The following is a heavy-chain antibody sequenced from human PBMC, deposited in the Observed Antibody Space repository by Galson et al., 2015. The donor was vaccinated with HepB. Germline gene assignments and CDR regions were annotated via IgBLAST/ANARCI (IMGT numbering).Heavy chain of an antibody. CDR2: IGTAGDP. D-gene: IGHD6-13*01. CDR3: ARGGPNKRSRPIAAAGTSFRFIWYFDL. V-gene: IGHV3-13*05. Sequence: SLRLSCAASGFTFSSYDMHWVRQATGKGLEWVSAIGTAGDPYYPGSVKGRFTISRENAKNSLYLQMNSLRAGDTAVYYCARGGPNKRSRPIAAAGTSFRFIWYFDLWGRGTLVTVSS. J-gene: IGHJ2*01. CDR1: GFTFSSYD.